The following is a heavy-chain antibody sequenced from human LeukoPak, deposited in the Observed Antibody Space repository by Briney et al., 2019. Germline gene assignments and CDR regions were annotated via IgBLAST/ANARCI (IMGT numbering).Heavy chain of an antibody. CDR1: GYTFTSYD. V-gene: IGHV1-8*01. CDR3: ASSYCGGDCPYNWFDP. CDR2: MNPNSGNT. D-gene: IGHD2-21*02. Sequence: GASVKVSCKASGYTFTSYDINWVRQATGQGLEWMGWMNPNSGNTGYAQKFQGRVTMTRNTSISTAYMELSSLRSEDTAVYYCASSYCGGDCPYNWFDPWGQGTLVTVSS. J-gene: IGHJ5*02.